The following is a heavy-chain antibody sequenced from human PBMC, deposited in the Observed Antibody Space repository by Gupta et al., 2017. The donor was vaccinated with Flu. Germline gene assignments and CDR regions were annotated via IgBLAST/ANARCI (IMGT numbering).Heavy chain of an antibody. J-gene: IGHJ4*02. CDR1: GYY. D-gene: IGHD2-2*02. CDR3: ARGSHCSSTSCYIDY. CDR2: INHSGST. V-gene: IGHV4-34*01. Sequence: GYYWSWIRQPPGKGLEWIGEINHSGSTNYNPSLKSRVTISVDTSKNQFSLKLSSVTAADTAVYYCARGSHCSSTSCYIDYWGQGTLVTVSS.